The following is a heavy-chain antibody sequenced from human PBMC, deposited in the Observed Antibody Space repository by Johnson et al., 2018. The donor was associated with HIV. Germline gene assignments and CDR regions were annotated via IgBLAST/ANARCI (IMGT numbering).Heavy chain of an antibody. V-gene: IGHV3-30-3*01. CDR2: ISYDGSNK. D-gene: IGHD2-15*01. J-gene: IGHJ3*02. CDR3: ARGYCSGGSCYSEYAFDI. Sequence: QVQLVESGGGVVQPGRSLRLSCAASGFTFGSYALHWVRQAPGKGLEWVALISYDGSNKYYADSVKGRFTISRDNSKNTLYLQMNSLRAEDTAVYYCARGYCSGGSCYSEYAFDIWGQGTMVTVSS. CDR1: GFTFGSYA.